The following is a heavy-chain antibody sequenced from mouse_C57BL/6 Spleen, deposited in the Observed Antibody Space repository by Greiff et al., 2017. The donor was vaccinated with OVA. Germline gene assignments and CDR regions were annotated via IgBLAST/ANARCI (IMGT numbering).Heavy chain of an antibody. CDR3: ANYYGSNWYFDV. D-gene: IGHD1-1*01. CDR2: IYPGDGDT. CDR1: GYAFSSYW. Sequence: VQLVESGAELVKPGASVKISCKASGYAFSSYWMNWVKQRPGKGLEWIGQIYPGDGDTNYNGKFKGKATLTADKSSSTAYMQLSSLTSEDSAVYFCANYYGSNWYFDVWGTGTTVTVSS. V-gene: IGHV1-80*01. J-gene: IGHJ1*03.